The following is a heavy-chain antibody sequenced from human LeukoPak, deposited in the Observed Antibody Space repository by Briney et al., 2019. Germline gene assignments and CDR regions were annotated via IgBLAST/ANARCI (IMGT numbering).Heavy chain of an antibody. D-gene: IGHD3-22*01. CDR2: ISGSGGGT. J-gene: IGHJ4*02. Sequence: GGSLRLSCAASGVTFSSYAMSWVRQAPGKGLEWVSAISGSGGGTYYADSVKGRFTISRDNSKNTLYLQMNSLRAEDTAVYYCATRGTYYYDTSGYWGFDYWGQGTLVTVSS. CDR3: ATRGTYYYDTSGYWGFDY. CDR1: GVTFSSYA. V-gene: IGHV3-23*01.